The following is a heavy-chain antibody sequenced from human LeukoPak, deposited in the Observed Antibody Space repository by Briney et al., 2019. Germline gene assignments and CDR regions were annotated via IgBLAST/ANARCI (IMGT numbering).Heavy chain of an antibody. CDR3: ARDTATSWSYYENDAFDM. CDR1: GFTFSSYS. CDR2: IKEDGSEK. J-gene: IGHJ3*02. V-gene: IGHV3-7*01. D-gene: IGHD1-26*01. Sequence: GGSLRLSCAASGFTFSSYSMNWVRQAPGKGLEWVANIKEDGSEKYYVDSVKGRFTISRDNAKNSLYLQMNSLRAEGTAVYYCARDTATSWSYYENDAFDMWGQGTMVTVSS.